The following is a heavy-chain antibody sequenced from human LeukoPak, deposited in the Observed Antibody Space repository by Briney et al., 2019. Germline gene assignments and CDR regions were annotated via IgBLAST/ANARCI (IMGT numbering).Heavy chain of an antibody. V-gene: IGHV3-30*04. Sequence: GGSLRLFCAASGFSFSSHAMHWVRQAPGKGLEWVAVISNDGSNKYYADFVKGRFTISRDNSRNTLYLQMNSLRAEDTAVYYCARDGPGSSHYFDYWGQGALVTVSS. CDR1: GFSFSSHA. CDR3: ARDGPGSSHYFDY. D-gene: IGHD6-13*01. J-gene: IGHJ4*02. CDR2: ISNDGSNK.